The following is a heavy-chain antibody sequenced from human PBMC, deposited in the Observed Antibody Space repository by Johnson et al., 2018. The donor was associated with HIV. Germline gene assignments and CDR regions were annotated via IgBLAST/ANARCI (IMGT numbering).Heavy chain of an antibody. CDR2: ISYAGSSQ. V-gene: IGHV3-30*03. CDR3: TAGPIFLGYYFHSSP. CDR1: GFTFSSHD. J-gene: IGHJ3*01. D-gene: IGHD3-22*01. Sequence: QVQLVESGGGVVQPGRSLRLSCGASGFTFSSHDMHWVRQAPGKGLEWVAVISYAGSSQYCADSVKGRFTISRDDSKTTLYLQMNRLKTEDTGVYFCTAGPIFLGYYFHSSPWGQGTMVTVSS.